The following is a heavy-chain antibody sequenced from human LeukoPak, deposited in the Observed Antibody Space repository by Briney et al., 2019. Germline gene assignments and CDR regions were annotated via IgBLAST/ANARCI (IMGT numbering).Heavy chain of an antibody. CDR2: IWYDGSNK. CDR1: GFTFSSYG. V-gene: IGHV3-33*01. D-gene: IGHD1-1*01. CDR3: ARSPLEYYFDY. Sequence: QPGGSLRLSCAASGFTFSSYGMHWVRQAPGKGLEWVAVIWYDGSNKYYADSVKGRFTISRDNSKNTLYLQMNSLRAEDTAVYYCARSPLEYYFDYWGQGTLVTVSS. J-gene: IGHJ4*02.